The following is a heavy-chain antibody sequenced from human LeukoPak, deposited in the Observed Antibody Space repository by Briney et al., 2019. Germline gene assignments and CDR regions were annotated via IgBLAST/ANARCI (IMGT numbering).Heavy chain of an antibody. V-gene: IGHV4-59*01. CDR1: GGSISSYY. CDR2: IYYSGST. D-gene: IGHD2-15*01. CDR3: ARLGMPYCSGGSCRALDV. Sequence: SETLSLTCTVSGGSISSYYWSCIRQPPGKGVEWIGYIYYSGSTNYNPSLKSRVTISVDASKNQFSLKLSSVTAADTAVYYCARLGMPYCSGGSCRALDVWGQGTTVTVSS. J-gene: IGHJ6*02.